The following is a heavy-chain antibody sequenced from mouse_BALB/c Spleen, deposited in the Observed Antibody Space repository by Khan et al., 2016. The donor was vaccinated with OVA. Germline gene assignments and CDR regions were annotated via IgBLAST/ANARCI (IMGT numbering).Heavy chain of an antibody. J-gene: IGHJ2*01. CDR3: ETAYFYVYYFDY. Sequence: EVELVESGGGLVQPGGSRKLSCAASGFTFSSYGMHWVRQPPEKGLEWVAYISGDSNIIYYADTVKGRFTITRDNTKNTLFLQMTSNMSEATARSYYETAYFYVYYFDYWGQGTTLTVSS. D-gene: IGHD1-1*01. CDR2: ISGDSNII. V-gene: IGHV5-17*02. CDR1: GFTFSSYG.